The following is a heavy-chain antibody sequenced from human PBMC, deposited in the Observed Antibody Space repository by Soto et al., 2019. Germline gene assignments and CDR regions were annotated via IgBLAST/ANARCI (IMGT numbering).Heavy chain of an antibody. D-gene: IGHD1-26*01. V-gene: IGHV3-23*01. CDR1: GFTFTNYA. CDR3: AKSRRWELPLDF. J-gene: IGHJ4*02. Sequence: EVQLLESGGGLVQPGGSLRLSCAASGFTFTNYAMSWVRQAPGKGLEWVTAISGSGGSTYYADSVKGRFAISRDNSKNSRYQQMSSLRAEDTAVYYWAKSRRWELPLDFWGQGTLVTVSS. CDR2: ISGSGGST.